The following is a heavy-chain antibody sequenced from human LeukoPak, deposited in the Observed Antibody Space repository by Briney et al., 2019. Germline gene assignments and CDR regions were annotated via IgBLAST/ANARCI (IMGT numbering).Heavy chain of an antibody. J-gene: IGHJ4*02. CDR2: ISAYNGNT. Sequence: ASVKVSCKAPGYTFTSYGISWVRQAPGQGLEWMGWISAYNGNTNYAQKLQGRVTMTTDTSTSTAYMELRSLRSDDTAVYYCARDFGMWEEVYDFLGKDYWGQGTLVTVSS. V-gene: IGHV1-18*01. CDR1: GYTFTSYG. CDR3: ARDFGMWEEVYDFLGKDY. D-gene: IGHD3-3*01.